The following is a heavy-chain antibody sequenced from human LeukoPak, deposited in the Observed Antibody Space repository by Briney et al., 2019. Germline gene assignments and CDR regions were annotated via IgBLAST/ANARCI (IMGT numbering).Heavy chain of an antibody. CDR3: ARGRSPPGRFLPRYYYYGMDV. V-gene: IGHV4-34*01. J-gene: IGHJ6*02. CDR2: INHSGST. CDR1: GGSFSGYY. Sequence: SETLSLTCAVYGGSFSGYYWSWIRLPPGKGLEWIGEINHSGSTNYNPSLKSRVTISVDTSKNQFSLKLSSVTAADTAVYYCARGRSPPGRFLPRYYYYGMDVWGQGTTVTVSS. D-gene: IGHD3-3*01.